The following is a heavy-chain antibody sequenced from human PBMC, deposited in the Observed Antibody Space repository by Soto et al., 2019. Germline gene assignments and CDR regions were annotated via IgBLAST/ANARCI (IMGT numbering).Heavy chain of an antibody. CDR3: ARAAYSSSWENLPYYYCYGMDV. CDR1: GGSISSYY. CDR2: IYYSGST. J-gene: IGHJ6*02. Sequence: SETLSLTCTVSGGSISSYYWSWIRQPPGKGLEWIGYIYYSGSTNYNPSLKSRVTISVDTSKNQFSLKLSSVTAADTAVYYCARAAYSSSWENLPYYYCYGMDVWGQGTTVTVSS. D-gene: IGHD6-13*01. V-gene: IGHV4-59*01.